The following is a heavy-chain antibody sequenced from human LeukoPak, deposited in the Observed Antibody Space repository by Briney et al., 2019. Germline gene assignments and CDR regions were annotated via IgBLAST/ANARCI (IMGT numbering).Heavy chain of an antibody. Sequence: ASVRVSCKASGYTFSGYYMHWVRQAPGQGLEWMGWINPNSGGTNYAQKFQGWVTMTRDTSISTAYMELSRLRSDDTAVYYCARGDCSGGSCYWFDPWGQGTLVTVSS. CDR1: GYTFSGYY. D-gene: IGHD2-15*01. V-gene: IGHV1-2*04. CDR3: ARGDCSGGSCYWFDP. CDR2: INPNSGGT. J-gene: IGHJ5*02.